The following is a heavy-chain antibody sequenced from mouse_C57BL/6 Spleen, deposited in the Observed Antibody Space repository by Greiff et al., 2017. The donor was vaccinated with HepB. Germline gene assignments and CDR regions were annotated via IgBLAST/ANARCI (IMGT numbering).Heavy chain of an antibody. CDR3: ARSDYYGSSSYLDY. D-gene: IGHD1-1*01. CDR2: IYPGSGST. Sequence: QVQLQQPGAELVKPGASVKMSCKASGYTFTSYWITWVKQRPGQGLEWIGDIYPGSGSTNYNEKFKSKATLTVDTSSSTASMQLSSLTSEDSAVYYCARSDYYGSSSYLDYWGQGTTLTVSS. V-gene: IGHV1-55*01. CDR1: GYTFTSYW. J-gene: IGHJ2*01.